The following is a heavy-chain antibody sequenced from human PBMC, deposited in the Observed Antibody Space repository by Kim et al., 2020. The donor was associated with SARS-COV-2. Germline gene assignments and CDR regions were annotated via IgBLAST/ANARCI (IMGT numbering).Heavy chain of an antibody. Sequence: AASWKGRFTNSRDNSKNTLYLQMNSLSAEDTAVYYCAKDQGGRELTALGYWGQGTLVTVSS. V-gene: IGHV3-33*06. CDR3: AKDQGGRELTALGY. J-gene: IGHJ4*02. D-gene: IGHD1-26*01.